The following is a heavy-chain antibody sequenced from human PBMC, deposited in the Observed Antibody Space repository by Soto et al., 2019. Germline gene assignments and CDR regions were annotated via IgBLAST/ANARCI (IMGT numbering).Heavy chain of an antibody. Sequence: SETLSLTCTVSRGYGNTFHWSWVRQPAGKGLEWIGRIFPNVNTDYSPSLKSRVTLSVDTSKNQISLNLTSVTAADMAVYYCAREGSHSAYNFEIGIQLWSFDRSGQGLQVTVS. V-gene: IGHV4-4*07. CDR1: RGYGNTFH. CDR2: IFPNVNT. D-gene: IGHD1-1*01. J-gene: IGHJ5*02. CDR3: AREGSHSAYNFEIGIQLWSFDR.